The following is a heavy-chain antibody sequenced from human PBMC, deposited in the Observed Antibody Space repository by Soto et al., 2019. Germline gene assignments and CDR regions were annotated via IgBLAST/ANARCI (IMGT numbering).Heavy chain of an antibody. V-gene: IGHV1-69*01. J-gene: IGHJ4*02. CDR2: IIPIFGTA. CDR1: GGTFSSYA. D-gene: IGHD3-22*01. Sequence: QVQLVQSGAEVKKPGSSVKVSCKASGGTFSSYAISWVRQAPGQGLEWMGGIIPIFGTANYAQTFQGRVTITADESTSTSYMELSSLRPEDTAVYYCARDMVSHYDSSGYYPLDYWGQGTLVTVSS. CDR3: ARDMVSHYDSSGYYPLDY.